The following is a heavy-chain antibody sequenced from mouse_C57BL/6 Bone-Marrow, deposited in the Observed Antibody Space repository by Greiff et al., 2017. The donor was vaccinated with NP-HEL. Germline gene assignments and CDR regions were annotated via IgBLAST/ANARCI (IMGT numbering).Heavy chain of an antibody. V-gene: IGHV1-50*01. CDR2: IDPSDSYT. Sequence: QVQLQQSGAELVKPGASVKLSCKASGYTFTSYWMQWVKQRPGQGLEWIGEIDPSDSYTNYNQKFKGKATLTVDTSSSTAYMQLSSLTSEDTAVYYCARGQLRLRTRGNYFDYWGQGTTLTVSS. J-gene: IGHJ2*01. CDR1: GYTFTSYW. CDR3: ARGQLRLRTRGNYFDY. D-gene: IGHD3-2*02.